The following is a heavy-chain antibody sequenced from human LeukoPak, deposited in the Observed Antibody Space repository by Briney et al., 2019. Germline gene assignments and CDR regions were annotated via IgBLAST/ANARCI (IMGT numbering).Heavy chain of an antibody. V-gene: IGHV5-51*01. J-gene: IGHJ4*02. D-gene: IGHD2-2*01. CDR2: IYPGDSDT. Sequence: GESLKISCQGSGYRYSNYCFGWVRQMAGKGLEWMGIIYPGDSDTRYSPSFQGQVTISADKSISTAYLQWSSLKASDTAMYYCARLVPAAWTFDYWGQGTLVTVSS. CDR1: GYRYSNYC. CDR3: ARLVPAAWTFDY.